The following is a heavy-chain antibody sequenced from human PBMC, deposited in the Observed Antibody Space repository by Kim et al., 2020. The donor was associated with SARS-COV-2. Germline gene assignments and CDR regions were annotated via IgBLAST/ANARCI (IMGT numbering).Heavy chain of an antibody. J-gene: IGHJ4*02. V-gene: IGHV4-39*01. CDR3: ARLTGGTPHTDY. CDR2: IYYSGST. Sequence: SETLSLTCTVSGGSISSSSYYWGWIRQPPGKGLEWIGSIYYSGSTYYNPSLKSRVTISVDTSKNQFSLKLSSVTAADTAVYYCARLTGGTPHTDYWGQGTLVTVSS. CDR1: GGSISSSSYY. D-gene: IGHD2-8*02.